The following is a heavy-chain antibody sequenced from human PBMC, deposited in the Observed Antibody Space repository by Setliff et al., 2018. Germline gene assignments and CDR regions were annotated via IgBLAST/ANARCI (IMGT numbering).Heavy chain of an antibody. Sequence: SETLSLTCSVSGDSVFDNYWSWIRQSPGRGLEWIAYISYTGSTNYNPSLKSRVTISLDTSKNHFSLNLRSVTAADTAVYYCARHHGDTAMVRGAFDFWGQGTMVTVSS. V-gene: IGHV4-59*08. J-gene: IGHJ3*01. CDR3: ARHHGDTAMVRGAFDF. D-gene: IGHD5-18*01. CDR2: ISYTGST. CDR1: GDSVFDNY.